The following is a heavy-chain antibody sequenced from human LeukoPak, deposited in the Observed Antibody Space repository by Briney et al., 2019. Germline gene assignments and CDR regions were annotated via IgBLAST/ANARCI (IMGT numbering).Heavy chain of an antibody. CDR2: FDPEDGET. CDR1: GYTLTELS. V-gene: IGHV1-24*01. J-gene: IGHJ4*02. D-gene: IGHD6-19*01. Sequence: GASVKVSCKVSGYTLTELSMHWVRQAPGKGLEWMGGFDPEDGETIYAQKFQGRVTMTEDTSTDTAYMELRSLRSEDTAVYYCATSFGMAGTPNFDYWGQGTLVTVSS. CDR3: ATSFGMAGTPNFDY.